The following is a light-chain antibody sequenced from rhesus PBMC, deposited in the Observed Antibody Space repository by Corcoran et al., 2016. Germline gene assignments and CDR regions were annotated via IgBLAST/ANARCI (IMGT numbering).Light chain of an antibody. Sequence: DIQMTQSPSSLSASVGDRVTITCRASQGISSYLNWYQQKPGKAHQLLIYYASSLESGVPSRFSGSGSVTEFTLTIRSLQPEDVASYYCQQHNSLPLTFGGGTKVELK. CDR3: QQHNSLPLT. CDR2: YAS. CDR1: QGISSY. J-gene: IGKJ4*01. V-gene: IGKV1-32*01.